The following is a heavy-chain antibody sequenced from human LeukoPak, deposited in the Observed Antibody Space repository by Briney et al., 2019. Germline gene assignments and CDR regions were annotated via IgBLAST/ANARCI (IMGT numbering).Heavy chain of an antibody. J-gene: IGHJ5*02. CDR3: ARAQEGCSRASCYLEP. V-gene: IGHV4-4*02. CDR1: GASVSSTNW. D-gene: IGHD2-2*01. Sequence: SETLSLTCAISGASVSSTNWWIWVRQPPGKGLEWIGEMHHSGRTNYNPSLKSRITISVDKSKNQVFLRLNSVAAADTALYYCARAQEGCSRASCYLEPWGQGTLVTVSS. CDR2: MHHSGRT.